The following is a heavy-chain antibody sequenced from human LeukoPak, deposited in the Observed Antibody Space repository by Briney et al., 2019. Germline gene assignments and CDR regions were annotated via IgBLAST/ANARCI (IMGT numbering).Heavy chain of an antibody. CDR1: GYNFNINW. Sequence: GESLKSSCKGSGYNFNINWIAWVRQMPGKGLEFMGIIYPSDSDIRYSPSFQGQVTISADKSISTAYLQWSSLKASDTAIYYCARRGDRSGYYFDYWGQGTLVTVSS. CDR3: ARRGDRSGYYFDY. J-gene: IGHJ4*02. D-gene: IGHD3-22*01. CDR2: IYPSDSDI. V-gene: IGHV5-51*01.